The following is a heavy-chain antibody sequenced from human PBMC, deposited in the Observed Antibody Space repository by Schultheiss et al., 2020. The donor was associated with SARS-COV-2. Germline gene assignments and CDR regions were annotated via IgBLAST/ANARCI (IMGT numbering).Heavy chain of an antibody. D-gene: IGHD3-10*01. CDR1: GGSISSYY. J-gene: IGHJ4*02. V-gene: IGHV4-59*12. Sequence: SETLSLTCTVSGGSISSYYWSWIRRPPGKGLEWIGYIYYSGSTNYNPSLKSRVTISVDTSKNQFSLQLNSVTPEDTAVYYCARDRGSLTFDYWGQGTLVTVSS. CDR3: ARDRGSLTFDY. CDR2: IYYSGST.